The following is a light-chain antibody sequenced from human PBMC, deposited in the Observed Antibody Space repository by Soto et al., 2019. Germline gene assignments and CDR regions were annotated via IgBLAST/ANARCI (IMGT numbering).Light chain of an antibody. CDR2: GAS. Sequence: EIVLTQSPCTLSLSPGERATLPCRASQSVSSSYLAWYQQKPGQAPRLLIYGASSRATGIPDRFSGSGSGTDFTLTISRLEPEDFAVYYCQHYGSSWTFGQGTKVDIK. V-gene: IGKV3-20*01. CDR3: QHYGSSWT. J-gene: IGKJ1*01. CDR1: QSVSSSY.